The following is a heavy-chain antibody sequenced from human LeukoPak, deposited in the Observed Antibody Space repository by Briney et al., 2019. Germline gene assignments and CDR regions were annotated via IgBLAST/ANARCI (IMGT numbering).Heavy chain of an antibody. CDR1: GFTFSSYS. J-gene: IGHJ6*02. D-gene: IGHD1-7*01. CDR2: ISSSSSTI. V-gene: IGHV3-48*02. Sequence: GGSLRLSCAASGFTFSSYSMYWVRQAPGKGLEWVSYISSSSSTIYYADSVRGRFTISTDNAKNSLYLLMNSLRDEDTAVYYCARGKTGTTYYGMDVWGQGTTVTVSS. CDR3: ARGKTGTTYYGMDV.